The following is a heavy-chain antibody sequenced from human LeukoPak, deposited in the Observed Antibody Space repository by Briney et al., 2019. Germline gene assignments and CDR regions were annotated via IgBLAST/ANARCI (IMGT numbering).Heavy chain of an antibody. CDR1: GYTFTSYG. CDR2: ISAYNGNT. Sequence: GASVKVSCKASGYTFTSYGISWVRQAPGQGLEWMGWISAYNGNTNYAQKLQGRVTMTTDTSTSTAYMELRSLRSDDTAVYYCARDRDGGQQLVLLGYWGQGTLVTVSS. D-gene: IGHD6-13*01. CDR3: ARDRDGGQQLVLLGY. V-gene: IGHV1-18*01. J-gene: IGHJ4*02.